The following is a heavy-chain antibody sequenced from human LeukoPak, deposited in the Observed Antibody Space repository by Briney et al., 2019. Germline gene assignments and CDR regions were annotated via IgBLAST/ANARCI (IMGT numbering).Heavy chain of an antibody. J-gene: IGHJ6*02. Sequence: GGSLRLSCAASGSSFSSYAMSWIRQAPGKGLEWVPVISGSGGSTYYADSVKGRFTISRDNSKNTLYLQMNSLRAEDTAVYYCAKETTAMPSWGQGTTVTVSS. CDR3: AKETTAMPS. CDR2: ISGSGGST. CDR1: GSSFSSYA. V-gene: IGHV3-23*01. D-gene: IGHD5-18*01.